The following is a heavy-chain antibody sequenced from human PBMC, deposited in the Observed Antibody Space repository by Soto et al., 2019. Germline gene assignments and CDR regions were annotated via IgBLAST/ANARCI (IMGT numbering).Heavy chain of an antibody. J-gene: IGHJ6*02. CDR3: ARGSYDFWSLGDYHYGMDV. V-gene: IGHV4-59*01. CDR1: GGSISSFY. D-gene: IGHD3-3*01. Sequence: SETLSLTCTVSGGSISSFYWTWIRQPPGKGLEWIGHIFYSGNTNYNPSLKSRLTISVDTSKIQFSLKLTSVTAADTAVYYCARGSYDFWSLGDYHYGMDVWGQGTTVIV. CDR2: IFYSGNT.